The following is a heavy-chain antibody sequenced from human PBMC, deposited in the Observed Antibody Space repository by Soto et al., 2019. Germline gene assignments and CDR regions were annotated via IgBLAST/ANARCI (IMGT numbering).Heavy chain of an antibody. CDR3: ARAKPYNWNGGGNDP. V-gene: IGHV4-61*01. D-gene: IGHD1-20*01. Sequence: QVQLQESGPGLVKPSETLSLTCTVSGGSVSSANYYWSWIRQSPGKGLEWIGYIYYTGSINYNPSLKDRVTIPLDTSKNQFSPKLTSVTAADTAMYYCARAKPYNWNGGGNDPWGQGTLVTVAA. CDR2: IYYTGSI. J-gene: IGHJ5*02. CDR1: GGSVSSANYY.